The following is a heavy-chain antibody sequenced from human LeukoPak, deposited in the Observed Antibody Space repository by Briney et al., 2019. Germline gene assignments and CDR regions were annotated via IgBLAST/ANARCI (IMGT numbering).Heavy chain of an antibody. V-gene: IGHV3-66*01. CDR1: GFTVSSNY. D-gene: IGHD6-13*01. J-gene: IGHJ4*02. CDR3: ARDRGADITAAGTFDY. CDR2: MYSVGST. Sequence: GGSLRLSCAASGFTVSSNYMSWVRQAPGKGLEWVSVMYSVGSTYYADSVKGRFTMSRDNSKNTLSLEMNSLRAEDTAVYYCARDRGADITAAGTFDYWAQGTLVTVSS.